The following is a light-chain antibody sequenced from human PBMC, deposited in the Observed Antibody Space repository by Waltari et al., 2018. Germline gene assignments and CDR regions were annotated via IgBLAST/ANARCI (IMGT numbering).Light chain of an antibody. J-gene: IGLJ2*01. CDR2: DDS. V-gene: IGLV3-21*02. CDR3: QMWDFNIDHVI. Sequence: SYVLTQPPSVSVAPGETARITCEGNNIGGKGVHWYQQKPGQAPVLVVRDDSDRPSGIPGRFSGSHFGNTATLVISRVEAGDEADFFCQMWDFNIDHVIFGGGTKLTVL. CDR1: NIGGKG.